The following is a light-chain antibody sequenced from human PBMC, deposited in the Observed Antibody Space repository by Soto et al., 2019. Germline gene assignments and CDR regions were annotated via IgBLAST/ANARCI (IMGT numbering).Light chain of an antibody. Sequence: EIVLTQSPATLSLSPGERATLSCRASQSVSSYLAWYQQKPGQAPRLLIYGASSRATGIPDRFSGSGSGTDFTLTISSLEPEDFAVYYCQQRSNWRLTFGGGTKVDIK. J-gene: IGKJ4*01. CDR2: GAS. V-gene: IGKV3-11*01. CDR3: QQRSNWRLT. CDR1: QSVSSY.